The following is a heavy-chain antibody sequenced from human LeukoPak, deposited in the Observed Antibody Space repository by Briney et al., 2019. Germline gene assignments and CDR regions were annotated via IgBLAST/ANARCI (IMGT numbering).Heavy chain of an antibody. J-gene: IGHJ4*02. CDR1: GYTFTGYY. D-gene: IGHD2-15*01. V-gene: IGHV1-2*02. CDR2: ISPNSGDT. CDR3: APGVRSGGSVGY. Sequence: ASVKVSCKASGYTFTGYYMHWVRPAPGQGLEWMGWISPNSGDTNYAQKFQGRVTMTRDTSISTAYMELSRLRSDDTAVYYCAPGVRSGGSVGYWGQGTLVTVSS.